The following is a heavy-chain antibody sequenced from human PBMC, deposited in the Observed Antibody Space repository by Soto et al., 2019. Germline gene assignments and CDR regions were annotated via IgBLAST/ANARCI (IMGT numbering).Heavy chain of an antibody. CDR3: ALTGYSYAY. CDR2: IYWDDDK. Sequence: TLSLTCTVSGGSVSSGSYYWSWIRQPPGKALEWLALIYWDDDKRYSPSLKSRLTITKDTSKNQVVLTMTNMDPVDTATYYCALTGYSYAYWGQGTLVTVSS. CDR1: GGSVSSGSYY. D-gene: IGHD5-18*01. J-gene: IGHJ4*02. V-gene: IGHV2-5*08.